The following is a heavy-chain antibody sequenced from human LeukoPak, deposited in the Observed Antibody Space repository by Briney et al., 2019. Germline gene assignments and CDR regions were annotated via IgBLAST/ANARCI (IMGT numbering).Heavy chain of an antibody. V-gene: IGHV3-33*05. CDR2: IAYDGSNT. CDR1: GFTFSSYG. D-gene: IGHD2/OR15-2a*01. CDR3: AKDIGILTTSLYNWFDP. Sequence: GGSLRLSCTASGFTFSSYGMHWVRQAPGKGLEWVAVIAYDGSNTYYLDSVKGRFIISRDNSRNTLYLQMNSLRVEDTAVYYCAKDIGILTTSLYNWFDPWGQGTLLTVSS. J-gene: IGHJ5*02.